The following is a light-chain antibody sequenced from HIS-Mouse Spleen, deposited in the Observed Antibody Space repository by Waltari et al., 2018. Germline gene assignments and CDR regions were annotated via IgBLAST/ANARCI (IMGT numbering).Light chain of an antibody. CDR1: ALPKKY. V-gene: IGLV3-10*01. Sequence: SYELTQPPSVSVSPGQTARITCSGDALPKKYAYWYQQKSGQAPVLVIYEDSKRPSGIPARFSGSSSGTMATLTISGDKVEDEADYYCYSTDSSGNHRVFGGGTKLTVL. CDR3: YSTDSSGNHRV. J-gene: IGLJ2*01. CDR2: EDS.